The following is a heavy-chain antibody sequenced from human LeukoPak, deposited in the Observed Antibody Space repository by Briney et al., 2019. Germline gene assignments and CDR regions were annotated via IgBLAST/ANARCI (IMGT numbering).Heavy chain of an antibody. CDR1: GYTFTGYY. CDR3: AREKGGYYVFDY. J-gene: IGHJ4*02. Sequence: ASVKVSCKASGYTFTGYYMHWVRQAAGQGLEWMAWINPNSGGTNYAQKFQGRVTMTRDTSISTAYMELRSLRSDDTAVYYCAREKGGYYVFDYWGQGTLVTVSS. D-gene: IGHD3-22*01. CDR2: INPNSGGT. V-gene: IGHV1-2*02.